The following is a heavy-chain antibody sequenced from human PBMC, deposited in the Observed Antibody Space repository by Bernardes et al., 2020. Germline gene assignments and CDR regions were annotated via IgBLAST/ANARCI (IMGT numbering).Heavy chain of an antibody. CDR2: IWYDGSNK. CDR3: AREGLRKTDPSGYYGMDV. D-gene: IGHD2-15*01. J-gene: IGHJ6*02. V-gene: IGHV3-33*08. Sequence: GGSLRLSCAASGFTFSSYGMHWVRQAPGKGLEWVAVIWYDGSNKYYADSVKGRFTISRDNSKNTLYLQMNSLRAEDTAVYYCAREGLRKTDPSGYYGMDVWGQGTTVTVSS. CDR1: GFTFSSYG.